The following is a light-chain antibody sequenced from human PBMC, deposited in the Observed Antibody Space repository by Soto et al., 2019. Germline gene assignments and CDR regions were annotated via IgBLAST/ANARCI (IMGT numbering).Light chain of an antibody. CDR1: SSDVGSYNL. J-gene: IGLJ3*02. CDR2: EGS. Sequence: QSALTQPASVSGSPGQSITISCTGTSSDVGSYNLVSWYQQHPGKAPKLMIYEGSKRPSGVSNRFSGSKSGNTASLTISGLQAEDGADYYCCSYAASSTLVFGGGTQLTVL. CDR3: CSYAASSTLV. V-gene: IGLV2-23*01.